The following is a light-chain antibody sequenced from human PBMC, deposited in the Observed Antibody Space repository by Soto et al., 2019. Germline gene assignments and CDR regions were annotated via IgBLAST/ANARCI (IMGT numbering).Light chain of an antibody. CDR1: SSNIGAGYD. CDR2: GNS. J-gene: IGLJ2*01. V-gene: IGLV1-40*01. Sequence: QSVLTQPPSVSGAPGQRVTISCTGSSSNIGAGYDVHWYQQLPGTAPKLLIYGNSNRPSGVPDRFSGSKSGTSASLAITGLQAEDEADYYCQSYDSSLIGPGYVVFGGGTKLTVL. CDR3: QSYDSSLIGPGYVV.